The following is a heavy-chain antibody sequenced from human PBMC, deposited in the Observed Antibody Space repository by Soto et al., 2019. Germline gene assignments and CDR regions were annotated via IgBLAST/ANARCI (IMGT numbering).Heavy chain of an antibody. J-gene: IGHJ4*01. CDR2: IYYTGSS. CDR1: GGSINNHY. V-gene: IGHV4-59*08. CDR3: ARHSWELRKTFDY. D-gene: IGHD1-7*01. Sequence: PSETLSLTCTVSGGSINNHYWSWIRQPPGKGLEWIGSIYYTGSSDYNPSLMSRVTISLDTSKNQFSLKLSSVTAADTAVYYCARHSWELRKTFDYWGQGALVTVSS.